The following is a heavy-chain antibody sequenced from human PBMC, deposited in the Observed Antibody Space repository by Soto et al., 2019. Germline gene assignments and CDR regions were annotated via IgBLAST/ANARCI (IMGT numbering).Heavy chain of an antibody. J-gene: IGHJ6*02. CDR1: GGSISSSSYY. CDR2: IYYSGST. D-gene: IGHD7-27*01. V-gene: IGHV4-39*01. CDR3: VRRNWGGYSYGMDV. Sequence: TETLSLTCTVSGGSISSSSYYWGWIRQPPGKGLEWIGSIYYSGSTYYNPSLKSRVTISVDTSKNQFSLKLSSVTAADTAVYYCVRRNWGGYSYGMDVCGQGTTVPVS.